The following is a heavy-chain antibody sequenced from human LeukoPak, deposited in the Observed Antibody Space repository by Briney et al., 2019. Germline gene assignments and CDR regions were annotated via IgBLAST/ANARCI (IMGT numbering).Heavy chain of an antibody. CDR2: IYTSGST. J-gene: IGHJ6*03. V-gene: IGHV4-4*07. CDR3: ARDSPYDYIWGSYRYPYYYYYMDV. Sequence: SETLSLTCTVSGGSISSYYWSWIRQPAGTGLEWIGRIYTSGSTNYNPSLKSRVTMSVDTSKNQFSLKLSSVTAADTAVYYCARDSPYDYIWGSYRYPYYYYYMDVWGKGTTVTVSS. CDR1: GGSISSYY. D-gene: IGHD3-16*02.